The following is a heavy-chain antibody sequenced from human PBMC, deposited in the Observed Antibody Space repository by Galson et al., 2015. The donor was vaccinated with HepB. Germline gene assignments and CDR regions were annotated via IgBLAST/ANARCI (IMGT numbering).Heavy chain of an antibody. CDR1: GFTFSSYS. V-gene: IGHV3-21*01. Sequence: SLRLSCAASGFTFSSYSMNWVRQAPGKGLEWVSSISRTSDYIYYADSVKGRFTISRDNAKNSVYLQMNSLRAEDTAMYYCARERDFYYYYMDVWGKGTTV. J-gene: IGHJ6*03. CDR3: ARERDFYYYYMDV. CDR2: ISRTSDYI.